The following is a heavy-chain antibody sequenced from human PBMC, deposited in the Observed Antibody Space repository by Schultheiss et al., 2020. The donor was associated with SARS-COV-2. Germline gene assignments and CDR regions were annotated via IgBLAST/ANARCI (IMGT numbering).Heavy chain of an antibody. CDR2: INAGNGNT. D-gene: IGHD6-19*01. V-gene: IGHV1-3*01. Sequence: ASVKVSCKASGYTFTSYAMHWVRQAPGQRLEWMGWINAGNGNTKYSQKFQGRVTMTRDTSISTAYMELSRLRSDDTAVYYCARDWGVVAVAGPFDYWGQGTLVTVSS. J-gene: IGHJ4*02. CDR3: ARDWGVVAVAGPFDY. CDR1: GYTFTSYA.